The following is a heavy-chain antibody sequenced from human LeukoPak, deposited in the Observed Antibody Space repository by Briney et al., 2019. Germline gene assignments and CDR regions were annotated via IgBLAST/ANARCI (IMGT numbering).Heavy chain of an antibody. V-gene: IGHV4-34*01. J-gene: IGHJ4*02. CDR3: ARGSRRHYYGSGSSFDY. Sequence: GSLRLSCAASGFTFSRYGFHWVRQAPGKGLEWIGEINHSGSTNYNPSLKSRVTISVDTSKNQFSLKLSSVTAADTAVYYCARGSRRHYYGSGSSFDYWGQGTLVTVSS. CDR1: GFTFSRYG. D-gene: IGHD3-10*01. CDR2: INHSGST.